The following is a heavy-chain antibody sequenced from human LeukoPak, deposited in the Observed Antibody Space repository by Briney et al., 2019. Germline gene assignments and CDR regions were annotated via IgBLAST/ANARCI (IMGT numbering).Heavy chain of an antibody. CDR3: ARAPWQQLFRYYYIDV. D-gene: IGHD6-13*01. CDR2: INPNSGGT. J-gene: IGHJ6*03. CDR1: GHTFTGYY. V-gene: IGHV1-2*02. Sequence: ASVKVSCKASGHTFTGYYMHWVRQAPGQGLEWMGWINPNSGGTNYAQKFQGRVTMTRDTSISTAYMELSRLRSDDTAVYYCARAPWQQLFRYYYIDVWGKGTTVTVSS.